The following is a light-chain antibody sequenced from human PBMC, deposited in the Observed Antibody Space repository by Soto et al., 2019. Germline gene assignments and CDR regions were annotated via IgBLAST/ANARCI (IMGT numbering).Light chain of an antibody. J-gene: IGKJ1*01. CDR3: QQYNNWWT. CDR1: QTVRSN. V-gene: IGKV3D-15*01. Sequence: RVMTQSPDTLSVSPGERATLSCRASQTVRSNVAWYLQKPGQAPRLLIYAASTRATGIPARFFGNVSGTEFTLTISSLQSEAFAVYYCQQYNNWWTFGQGTKVDIK. CDR2: AAS.